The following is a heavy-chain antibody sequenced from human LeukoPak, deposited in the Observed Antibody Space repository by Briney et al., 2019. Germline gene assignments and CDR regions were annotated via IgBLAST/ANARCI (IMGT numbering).Heavy chain of an antibody. Sequence: GASVKVSCKASGGTFSSYAISWVRQAPGQGLEWMGWISPYNGNTNYAQKLQGRVTMTTDTPTSTAYMELRSLRSDDTAVYYCARVGYCSGGSCGIFDYWGQGTLVTVSS. D-gene: IGHD2-15*01. J-gene: IGHJ4*02. CDR1: GGTFSSYA. CDR2: ISPYNGNT. CDR3: ARVGYCSGGSCGIFDY. V-gene: IGHV1-18*01.